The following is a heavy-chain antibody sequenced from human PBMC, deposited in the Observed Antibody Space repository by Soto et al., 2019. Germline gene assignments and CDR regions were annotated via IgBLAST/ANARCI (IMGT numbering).Heavy chain of an antibody. CDR1: GFSLTTAGLG. CDR3: GHRSNSFDFWGNDY. CDR2: VYWNGDK. D-gene: IGHD3-3*01. Sequence: QITLKESGPALVKPTQTLTLTCTFSGFSLTTAGLGVTWIRQPPGKAPARLALVYWNGDKRYSPSLRNRLTITKDTSRNQVVLTMTNMDPVDTATYYCGHRSNSFDFWGNDYWGQGILVTVSS. V-gene: IGHV2-5*01. J-gene: IGHJ4*02.